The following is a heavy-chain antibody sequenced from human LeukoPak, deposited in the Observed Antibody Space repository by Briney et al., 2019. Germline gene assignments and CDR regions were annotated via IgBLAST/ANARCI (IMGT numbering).Heavy chain of an antibody. V-gene: IGHV4-34*01. CDR3: ARIGYCSGGSCPDAFDI. D-gene: IGHD2-15*01. CDR1: GGSFSGYY. J-gene: IGHJ3*02. CDR2: INHSGST. Sequence: PSETLSLTCAVYGGSFSGYYWSWIRQPPGKGLEWIGEINHSGSTNYNPSLKSRVTISVDTSKNQFSLRLSSVTAADTAVYYCARIGYCSGGSCPDAFDIWGQGTMVTVSS.